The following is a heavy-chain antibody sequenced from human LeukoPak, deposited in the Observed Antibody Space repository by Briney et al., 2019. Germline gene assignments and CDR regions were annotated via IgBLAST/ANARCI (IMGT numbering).Heavy chain of an antibody. J-gene: IGHJ4*02. V-gene: IGHV4-34*01. Sequence: SETLSLTCAVYGGSFSGYYWSWIRQPPGEGLEWIGEINHSGSTNYNPSLKSRVTISVDTSKNQFSLKLSSVTAADTAVYYCARVVGNYYGSGSYPPTFDYWGQGTLVTVSS. CDR2: INHSGST. CDR1: GGSFSGYY. CDR3: ARVVGNYYGSGSYPPTFDY. D-gene: IGHD3-10*01.